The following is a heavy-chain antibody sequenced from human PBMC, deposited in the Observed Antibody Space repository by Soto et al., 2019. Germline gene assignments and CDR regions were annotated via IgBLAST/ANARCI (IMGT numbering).Heavy chain of an antibody. D-gene: IGHD6-6*01. V-gene: IGHV1-69*12. CDR2: IIPMCGTT. J-gene: IGHJ6*02. CDR1: GGTFTGNP. Sequence: QVQLVQSGAEVKKPGSSVKVSCKASGGTFTGNPISWVRQAPGRGLEWMGGIIPMCGTTNYAQKFQGRVTITADESTTTAYMELNSLRSEDTAVYYCARENSIASLSYYYGMEVWGQGTTVTVSS. CDR3: ARENSIASLSYYYGMEV.